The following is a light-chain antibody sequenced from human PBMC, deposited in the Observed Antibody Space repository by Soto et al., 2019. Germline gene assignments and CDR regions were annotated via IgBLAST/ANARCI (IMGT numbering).Light chain of an antibody. Sequence: EIVLTQSPGTLSLSPGERATLSCRASQSVSSGYLAWYQQKPGQAPRLLIHGASSRATGIPDRFSGSGSGTDFTLTISRLEPEDLAVYYCQKYGGPQKWTFGQGTKVEIK. CDR3: QKYGGPQKWT. CDR1: QSVSSGY. CDR2: GAS. J-gene: IGKJ1*01. V-gene: IGKV3-20*01.